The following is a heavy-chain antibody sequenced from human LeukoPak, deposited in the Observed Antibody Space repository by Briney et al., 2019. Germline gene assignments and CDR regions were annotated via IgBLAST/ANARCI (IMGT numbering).Heavy chain of an antibody. CDR2: MNPNSGNT. Sequence: ASVKVSCKASGYTFTSYDINWVRQATGQGLEWMGWMNPNSGNTGYAQKFQGRVTMTRNTSISTAYMELSSLRSEDTAVYYCARVADDDYGDYYYYGIDVWGQGTTVTVS. CDR1: GYTFTSYD. J-gene: IGHJ6*02. V-gene: IGHV1-8*01. CDR3: ARVADDDYGDYYYYGIDV. D-gene: IGHD4-17*01.